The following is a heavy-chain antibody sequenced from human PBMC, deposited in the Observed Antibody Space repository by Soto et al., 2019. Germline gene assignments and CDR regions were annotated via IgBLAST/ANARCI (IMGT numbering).Heavy chain of an antibody. Sequence: EVQLVESGGGLVQPGGSLRLSCSASGFTFSSYAMHWVRQAPGKGLEYVSAISSNGGSTYYADSVKGRFTISRDNSKNTLYLQMSSLRAEDTAVYYCVKEWRDCSSTSCYVVYWGQGTLVTVSS. V-gene: IGHV3-64D*06. CDR1: GFTFSSYA. J-gene: IGHJ4*02. CDR2: ISSNGGST. CDR3: VKEWRDCSSTSCYVVY. D-gene: IGHD2-2*01.